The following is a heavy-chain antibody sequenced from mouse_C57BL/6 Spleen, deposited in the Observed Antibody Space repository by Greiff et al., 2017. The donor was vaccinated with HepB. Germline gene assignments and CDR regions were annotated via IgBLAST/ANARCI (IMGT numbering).Heavy chain of an antibody. Sequence: QVHVKQSGAELARPGASVKLSCKASGYTFTSYGISWVKQRTGQGLEWIGEIYPRSGNTYYNEKFKGKATLTADKSSSTAYMELRSLTSEDSAVYFCARLNYYGSSYLYYFDYWGQGTTLTVSS. D-gene: IGHD1-1*01. CDR3: ARLNYYGSSYLYYFDY. V-gene: IGHV1-81*01. J-gene: IGHJ2*01. CDR1: GYTFTSYG. CDR2: IYPRSGNT.